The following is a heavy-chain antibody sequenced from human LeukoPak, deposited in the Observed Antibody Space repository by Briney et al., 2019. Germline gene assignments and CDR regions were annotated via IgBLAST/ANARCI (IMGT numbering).Heavy chain of an antibody. CDR1: GYTFTGYY. V-gene: IGHV1-2*04. CDR3: ARVDIVGATQVNWYFDL. Sequence: ASVKVSCKASGYTFTGYYMHWVRQAPGQGLEWMGWINPNSGGTNYAQKFQGWVTMTTDTSTSTAYMELRSLRSDDTAVYYCARVDIVGATQVNWYFDLWGRGTLVTVSS. D-gene: IGHD1-26*01. CDR2: INPNSGGT. J-gene: IGHJ2*01.